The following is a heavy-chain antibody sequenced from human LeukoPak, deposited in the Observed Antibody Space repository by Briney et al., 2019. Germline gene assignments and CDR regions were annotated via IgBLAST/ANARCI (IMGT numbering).Heavy chain of an antibody. CDR2: IYTSGST. J-gene: IGHJ4*02. D-gene: IGHD4-17*01. CDR1: GGSISSGDYY. Sequence: SETLSLTCTVSGGSISSGDYYWSWIRQPAGKGLEWIGRIYTSGSTNYNPSLKSRVTMSVDTSKNQFSLKLSSVTAADTAVYYCARVSHGDPALFDYWGQGTLVTVSS. V-gene: IGHV4-61*02. CDR3: ARVSHGDPALFDY.